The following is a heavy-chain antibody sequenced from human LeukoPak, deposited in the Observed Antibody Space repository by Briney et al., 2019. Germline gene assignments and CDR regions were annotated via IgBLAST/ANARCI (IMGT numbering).Heavy chain of an antibody. J-gene: IGHJ4*02. CDR2: VDPEDGET. CDR3: ATEIPRGDYYDY. V-gene: IGHV1-69-2*01. CDR1: GYTFTDYY. Sequence: ASVKVSCKVSGYTFTDYYMHWVQQAPGKGLEWMGLVDPEDGETIYAEKFQGRVTITADTPTDTAYMELSSLRSEDTAVYYCATEIPRGDYYDYWGQGTLVTVSS.